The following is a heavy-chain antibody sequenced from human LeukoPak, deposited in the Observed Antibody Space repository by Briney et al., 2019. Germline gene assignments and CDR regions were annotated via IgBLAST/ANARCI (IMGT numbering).Heavy chain of an antibody. Sequence: SETLSLTCTVSGGSISSSSYYWSGIRQPPGKGLEWIGEINHSGSTNYNPSLKSRVTISVDTSKNQFSLKLSSVTAADAAVYYCARRNRRAYYYGSGSYYPSYYMDVWGKGTTVTISS. D-gene: IGHD3-10*01. CDR3: ARRNRRAYYYGSGSYYPSYYMDV. V-gene: IGHV4-39*07. CDR2: INHSGST. CDR1: GGSISSSSYY. J-gene: IGHJ6*03.